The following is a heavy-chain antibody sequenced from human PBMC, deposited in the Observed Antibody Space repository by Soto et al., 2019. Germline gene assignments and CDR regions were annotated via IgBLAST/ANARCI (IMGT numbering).Heavy chain of an antibody. D-gene: IGHD1-26*01. CDR2: ISYDGSNK. Sequence: GSLRLSCAASGFTFSSYGMHWVRQAPGKGLEWVAVISYDGSNKYYADSVKGRFTISRDNSKNTLYLQMNSLRAEDTAVYYCATGYHSGSYFSVDYWGQGTLVTVSS. V-gene: IGHV3-30*03. J-gene: IGHJ4*02. CDR3: ATGYHSGSYFSVDY. CDR1: GFTFSSYG.